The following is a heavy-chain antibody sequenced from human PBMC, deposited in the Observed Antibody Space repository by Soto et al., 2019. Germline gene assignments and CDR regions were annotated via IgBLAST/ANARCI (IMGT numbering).Heavy chain of an antibody. Sequence: EGSLRLSCSAAGFTFSSYAMHWVRQAPGKGLEWVAVISYDGSNKYYADSVKGRFTISRDNSKNTLYLQMNSLRAEDTAVYYCARAGFGDCSSTSCYVVNLFDPWGKGT. CDR1: GFTFSSYA. CDR3: ARAGFGDCSSTSCYVVNLFDP. V-gene: IGHV3-30-3*01. J-gene: IGHJ5*02. CDR2: ISYDGSNK. D-gene: IGHD2-2*01.